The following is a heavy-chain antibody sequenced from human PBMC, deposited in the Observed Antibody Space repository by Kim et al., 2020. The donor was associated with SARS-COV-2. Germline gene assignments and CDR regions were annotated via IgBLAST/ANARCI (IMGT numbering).Heavy chain of an antibody. Sequence: MKGRFTISRDNSKNTLYLQMNSQRAEDTAVYYCAKDLAGTGYYYDGMDVWGQGTTVTVSS. J-gene: IGHJ6*02. D-gene: IGHD6-19*01. CDR3: AKDLAGTGYYYDGMDV. V-gene: IGHV3-23*01.